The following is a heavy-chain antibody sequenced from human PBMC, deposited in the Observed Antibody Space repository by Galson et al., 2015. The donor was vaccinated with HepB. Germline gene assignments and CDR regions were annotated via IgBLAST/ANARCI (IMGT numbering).Heavy chain of an antibody. CDR3: ARDFVGSGSYSYYFDY. CDR1: GYTFTSYY. CDR2: INPSGGST. V-gene: IGHV1-46*04. Sequence: SVKVSCKAPGYTFTSYYMHWVRQAPGQGLEWMGIINPSGGSTSYAQKLQGRVTMTRDTSTSTVYMELSSLRSEDTAVYYCARDFVGSGSYSYYFDYWGQGTLVTVSS. D-gene: IGHD3-10*01. J-gene: IGHJ4*02.